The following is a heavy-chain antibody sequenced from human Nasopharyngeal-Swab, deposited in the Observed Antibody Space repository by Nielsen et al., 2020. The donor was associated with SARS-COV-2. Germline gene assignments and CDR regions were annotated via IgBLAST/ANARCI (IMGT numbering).Heavy chain of an antibody. J-gene: IGHJ5*02. CDR1: GFTFSSYS. D-gene: IGHD1/OR15-1a*01. CDR2: INHSGST. CDR3: ASQPGTANNGANWFDP. Sequence: GSLRLSCAASGFTFSSYSMSWIRQPPGKGLEWIGEINHSGSTNYNPSLKSRVTISVDTSKNQFSLKLSSVTAADTAVYYCASQPGTANNGANWFDPWGQGTLVTVSS. V-gene: IGHV4-34*01.